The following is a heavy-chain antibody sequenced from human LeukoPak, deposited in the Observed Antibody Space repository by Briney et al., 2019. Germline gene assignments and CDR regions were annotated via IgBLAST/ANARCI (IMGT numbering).Heavy chain of an antibody. CDR2: INSDESST. CDR3: VRGRYYFDY. J-gene: IGHJ4*02. CDR1: GFTFSTYW. V-gene: IGHV3-74*01. D-gene: IGHD3-3*01. Sequence: TGGSLRLSCAASGFTFSTYWMHWVRQAPGKGLVWVSRINSDESSTDYVDPVKGRFTISRDNAKNTLYLQMNNLRVEDTAVYYCVRGRYYFDYWGQGTLVTVSS.